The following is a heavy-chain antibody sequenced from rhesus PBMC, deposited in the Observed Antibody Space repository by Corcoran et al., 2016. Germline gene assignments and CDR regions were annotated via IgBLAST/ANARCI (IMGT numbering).Heavy chain of an antibody. CDR2: IYGSSGST. D-gene: IGHD5-24*01. J-gene: IGHJ4*01. CDR3: ARAAYSGYSFDY. V-gene: IGHV4-76*01. CDR1: GYSISSGYD. Sequence: QVQLQESGPGVVKPSETLSLTCAVSGYSISSGYDWSWIRQPPGKGLEWIGYIYGSSGSTTYNPSLKKRVTISKDTSKNQFSLKLSSVTAADTAVYYCARAAYSGYSFDYWGQGVLVTVSS.